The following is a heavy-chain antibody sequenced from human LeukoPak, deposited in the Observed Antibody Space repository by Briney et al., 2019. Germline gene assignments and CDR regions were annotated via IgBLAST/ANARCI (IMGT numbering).Heavy chain of an antibody. Sequence: GGSLRLSCAGSGFSFSTYDMLWVRQAPGKGLEWVSAIGSGGDTYYTDSVKGRFTTSRESAKNSFYLQMNSLNAGDTAVYFCARAVAGTDEIDSWGQGTLVTVSS. J-gene: IGHJ4*02. D-gene: IGHD6-19*01. CDR2: IGSGGDT. CDR1: GFSFSTYD. V-gene: IGHV3-13*01. CDR3: ARAVAGTDEIDS.